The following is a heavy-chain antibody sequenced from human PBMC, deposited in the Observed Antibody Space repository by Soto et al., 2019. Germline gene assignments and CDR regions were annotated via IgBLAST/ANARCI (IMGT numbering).Heavy chain of an antibody. Sequence: GSLRLSCAASGFTVSSNYMSWVRQAPGKGLEWVSVIYSGGSTYYADSVKGRFTISRDNSKNTLYLQMNSLRAEDTAVYYCAVSIAARHYYYYYGMDVWGQGTTVTVSS. V-gene: IGHV3-53*01. D-gene: IGHD6-6*01. CDR2: IYSGGST. CDR3: AVSIAARHYYYYYGMDV. CDR1: GFTVSSNY. J-gene: IGHJ6*02.